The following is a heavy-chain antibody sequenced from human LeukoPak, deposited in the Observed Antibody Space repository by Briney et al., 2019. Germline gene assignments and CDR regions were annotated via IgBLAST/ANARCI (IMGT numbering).Heavy chain of an antibody. D-gene: IGHD3-9*01. V-gene: IGHV4-39*07. Sequence: SETLSLTCTVSGGSISSSSYYWGWIRQPPGKGLEWIGSIYYSGSTYYNPSLKSRVTISVDTSKNQFSLKLSSVTAADTAVYYCARDRHDILTGYHDYWGQGTLVTVSS. CDR2: IYYSGST. J-gene: IGHJ4*02. CDR1: GGSISSSSYY. CDR3: ARDRHDILTGYHDY.